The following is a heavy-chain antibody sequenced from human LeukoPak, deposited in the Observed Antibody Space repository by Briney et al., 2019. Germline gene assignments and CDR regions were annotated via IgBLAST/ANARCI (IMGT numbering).Heavy chain of an antibody. Sequence: ASVKVSCKASGYTFTSYGISWVRQAPGQGLEWMGWISAYNGNTNYAQKLQGRVTMTTDTSTSTAYMELRSLRSDDTAVYYCAREKSVRGYDFWSGQKGGWFDPWGQGTLVTVSS. CDR2: ISAYNGNT. CDR3: AREKSVRGYDFWSGQKGGWFDP. D-gene: IGHD3-3*01. J-gene: IGHJ5*02. CDR1: GYTFTSYG. V-gene: IGHV1-18*01.